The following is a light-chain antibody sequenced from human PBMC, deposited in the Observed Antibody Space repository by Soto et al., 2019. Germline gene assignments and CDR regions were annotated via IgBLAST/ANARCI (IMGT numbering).Light chain of an antibody. CDR3: CSYTDADTLV. CDR1: SSDVGGYEY. Sequence: QSALTQPPSASGSPGQSVTISCTGSSSDVGGYEYVSWYQKHPGKAPKLLIFGVSLRPAEVSYRFSGSKSGNTASLTISGLQAEDEADYYCCSYTDADTLVFGGGTKLTVL. J-gene: IGLJ1*01. CDR2: GVS. V-gene: IGLV2-14*01.